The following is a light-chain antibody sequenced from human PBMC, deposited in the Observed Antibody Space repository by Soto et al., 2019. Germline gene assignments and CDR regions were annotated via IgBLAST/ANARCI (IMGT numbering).Light chain of an antibody. V-gene: IGLV2-14*01. CDR3: SSYTSISSLGYVV. CDR2: DVN. J-gene: IGLJ2*01. Sequence: QSALTQPASVSGSPGQSITISCTGSRSDVGGYKYVSWYQQHPGKAPKLMIYDVNNWPSGVSNRFSGSKSGNTASLTISGLQAEDEADYSCSSYTSISSLGYVVFGGGTKVTVL. CDR1: RSDVGGYKY.